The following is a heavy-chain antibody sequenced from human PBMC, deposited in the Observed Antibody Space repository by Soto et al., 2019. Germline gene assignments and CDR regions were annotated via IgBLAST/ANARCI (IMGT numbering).Heavy chain of an antibody. V-gene: IGHV3-33*01. CDR1: GFTFSSYG. CDR2: IWYDGSNK. Sequence: GGSLRLSCAASGFTFSSYGMHWVRQAPGKGLEWVAVIWYDGSNKYYADSVKGRFTISRDNSKNTLYLQMNSLRAEDTAVYYCARDLYYYDSSGYYESENYFDYWGQGTLVTVSS. CDR3: ARDLYYYDSSGYYESENYFDY. J-gene: IGHJ4*02. D-gene: IGHD3-22*01.